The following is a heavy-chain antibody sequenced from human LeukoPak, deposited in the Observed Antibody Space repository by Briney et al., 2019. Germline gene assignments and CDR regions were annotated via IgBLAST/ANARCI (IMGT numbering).Heavy chain of an antibody. CDR2: IYTSGST. Sequence: PSETLSLTCTVSGDSFSGYYWSWLRQPAGKGLEWIGRIYTSGSTNYYPSLKSRVTMSVHTSKNQFSLKLSSVTAPDTAVYYCARVSSAGIWDYWGQGALVTVSS. J-gene: IGHJ4*02. D-gene: IGHD6-19*01. CDR1: GDSFSGYY. V-gene: IGHV4-4*07. CDR3: ARVSSAGIWDY.